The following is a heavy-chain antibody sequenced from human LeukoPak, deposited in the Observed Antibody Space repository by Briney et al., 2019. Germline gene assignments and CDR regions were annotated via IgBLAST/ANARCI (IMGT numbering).Heavy chain of an antibody. D-gene: IGHD6-13*01. CDR2: ISSSSSYM. Sequence: GGSLRLSCAASGFTFSSYTMNWVRQAPGKGLEWVSSISSSSSYMYYADSVKGRFTISRDNAKNSLYLQMNSLRAEDTAVYYCASAGLVYSSGWYLETPFDYWGQGTLVTLSS. J-gene: IGHJ4*02. CDR1: GFTFSSYT. CDR3: ASAGLVYSSGWYLETPFDY. V-gene: IGHV3-21*01.